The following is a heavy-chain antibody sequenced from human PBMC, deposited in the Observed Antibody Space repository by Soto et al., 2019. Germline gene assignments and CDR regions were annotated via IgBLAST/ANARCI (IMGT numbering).Heavy chain of an antibody. CDR1: EFTFSSYP. V-gene: IGHV3-64*02. CDR2: ISSDGGRT. J-gene: IGHJ4*02. Sequence: GGSLRLSCEASEFTFSSYPMHWVRQAPGKGLEYVSAISSDGGRTYYTDSVKGRFTISRDNSKKTLFLQMGSLRAEDMAVYYCTRNEGHSYSDWGQGTLVTVSS. CDR3: TRNEGHSYSD. D-gene: IGHD5-18*01.